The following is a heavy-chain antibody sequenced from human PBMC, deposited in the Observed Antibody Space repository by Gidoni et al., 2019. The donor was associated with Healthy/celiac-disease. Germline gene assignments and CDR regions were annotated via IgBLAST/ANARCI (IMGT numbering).Heavy chain of an antibody. Sequence: QVQLVESGGGVVQPGRSLRLPCAASGFPFSSYGVHWVRQAPGKGLKGVAVVWFDGSNKSYADSVKGRFTITRDNSKNTLYLQMNSLRAEDTAVYYCARVCQWELLIDYWGQGTLVTVSS. J-gene: IGHJ4*02. V-gene: IGHV3-33*01. CDR1: GFPFSSYG. CDR2: VWFDGSNK. CDR3: ARVCQWELLIDY. D-gene: IGHD1-26*01.